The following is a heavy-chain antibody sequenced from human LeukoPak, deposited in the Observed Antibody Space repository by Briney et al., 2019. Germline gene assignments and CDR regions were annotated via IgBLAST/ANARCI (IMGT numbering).Heavy chain of an antibody. CDR1: GLTFNNYA. J-gene: IGHJ4*02. CDR2: ISGRGGNT. V-gene: IGHV3-23*01. Sequence: GGSLRLSCAASGLTFNNYALTWIRQAPGKGLEWVSSISGRGGNTYYADSVKGRFTISRDDSKNTLYLQMNSLRAEDAALYYCARRLEGDFWGQGTLVTVSS. CDR3: ARRLEGDF.